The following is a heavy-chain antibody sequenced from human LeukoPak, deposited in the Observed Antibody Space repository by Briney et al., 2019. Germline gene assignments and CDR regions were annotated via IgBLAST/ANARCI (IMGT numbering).Heavy chain of an antibody. D-gene: IGHD3-22*01. Sequence: ASVKVSCKASGYTFTSYAMHWVRQAPGQRLEWMGWINAGNGNTKYSQKFQGRVTITRDTSASTAYMELSSLRSEDTAVYYCARLAQYYYDSSGITRYFDLWGRGTLVTVSS. CDR2: INAGNGNT. J-gene: IGHJ2*01. V-gene: IGHV1-3*01. CDR1: GYTFTSYA. CDR3: ARLAQYYYDSSGITRYFDL.